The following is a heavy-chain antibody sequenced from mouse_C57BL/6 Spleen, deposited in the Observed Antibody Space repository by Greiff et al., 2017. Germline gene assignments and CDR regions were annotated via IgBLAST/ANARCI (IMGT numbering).Heavy chain of an antibody. V-gene: IGHV5-16*01. CDR3: ARGVVPYWYFDV. CDR1: GFTFSDYY. Sequence: EVKVVESEGGLVQPGSSMKLSCTASGFTFSDYYMAWVRQVPEKGLEWVANINYDGSSPYYLDSLKSRFIISRDNAKNILYLQMSSLKSEDTATYYCARGVVPYWYFDVWGTGTTVTVSS. CDR2: INYDGSSP. J-gene: IGHJ1*03. D-gene: IGHD1-1*01.